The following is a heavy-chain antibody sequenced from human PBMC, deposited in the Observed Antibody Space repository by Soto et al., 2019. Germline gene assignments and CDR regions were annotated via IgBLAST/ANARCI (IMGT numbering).Heavy chain of an antibody. V-gene: IGHV4-4*07. CDR1: GGSISSYY. D-gene: IGHD3-10*01. J-gene: IGHJ6*02. Sequence: QVQLQESGPGLVKPSETLSLTCTVSGGSISSYYWSWIRQPAGKGLEWIGRIYTSGSTNYTPSLKSRVTMSVDTSKNQFSLKLSSVTAADTAVYYCARDGGWFGESTYYYYYYGMDVWGQGTTVTVSS. CDR2: IYTSGST. CDR3: ARDGGWFGESTYYYYYYGMDV.